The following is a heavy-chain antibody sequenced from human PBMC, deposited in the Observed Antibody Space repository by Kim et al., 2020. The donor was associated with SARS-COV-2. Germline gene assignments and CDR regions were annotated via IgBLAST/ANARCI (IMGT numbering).Heavy chain of an antibody. D-gene: IGHD3-10*01. CDR1: GYTFTSYG. J-gene: IGHJ4*02. Sequence: ASVKVSCKASGYTFTSYGISWVRQAPGQGLEWMGWISAYNGNTNYAQKLQGRVTMTTDTSTSTAYMELRSLRSDDTAVYYCARSVYYYGSGRHMGQMPLGYWGQGTLVTVSS. V-gene: IGHV1-18*01. CDR3: ARSVYYYGSGRHMGQMPLGY. CDR2: ISAYNGNT.